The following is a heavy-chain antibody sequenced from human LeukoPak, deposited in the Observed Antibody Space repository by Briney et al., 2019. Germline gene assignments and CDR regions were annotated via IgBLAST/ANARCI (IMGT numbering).Heavy chain of an antibody. CDR2: ISGSGGST. J-gene: IGHJ4*02. CDR1: GFTFSSYA. CDR3: GKRRKDGGNSFGY. Sequence: QPGASLRLSWAASGFTFSSYAMSWVRQAPGKGLEWVSAISGSGGSTYYADSVKGRFTISRDNSKNTLYLQMNSLRAEDTAVYYCGKRRKDGGNSFGYWGQGTLVTVSS. V-gene: IGHV3-23*01. D-gene: IGHD4-23*01.